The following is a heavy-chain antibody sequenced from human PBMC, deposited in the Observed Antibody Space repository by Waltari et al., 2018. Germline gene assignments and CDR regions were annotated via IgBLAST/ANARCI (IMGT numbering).Heavy chain of an antibody. J-gene: IGHJ3*02. D-gene: IGHD1-26*01. V-gene: IGHV4-30-2*01. CDR3: ARAGRGSDAFDI. CDR1: GGSVSIGGYS. CDR2: IYHSGST. Sequence: QLQLQESGSGLVKPSQTLSLNCAASGGSVSIGGYSWSWIGQPTGKGLEWIGYIYHSGSTYYNPSLKSRVTISVDRSKNQFSLKLSSVTAADTAVYYCARAGRGSDAFDIWGQGTMVTVSS.